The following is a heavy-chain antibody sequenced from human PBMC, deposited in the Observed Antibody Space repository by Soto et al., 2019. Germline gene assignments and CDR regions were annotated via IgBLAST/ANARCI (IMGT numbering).Heavy chain of an antibody. CDR2: ISSSSSYI. D-gene: IGHD6-13*01. J-gene: IGHJ4*02. CDR3: ARVPPIAAAPFDY. Sequence: GGSLRLSCAASGFTFSSYSMNWVRQAPGKGLEWVSSISSSSSYIHYADSVKGRFTISRDNAKNSLYLQMNSLRAEDTAVYYCARVPPIAAAPFDYWGQGTLVTVSS. CDR1: GFTFSSYS. V-gene: IGHV3-21*01.